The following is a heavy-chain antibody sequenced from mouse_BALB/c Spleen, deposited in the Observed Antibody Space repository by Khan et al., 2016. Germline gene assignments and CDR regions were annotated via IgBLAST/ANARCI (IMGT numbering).Heavy chain of an antibody. D-gene: IGHD1-1*01. CDR3: ARGGTTGSPFAY. Sequence: VQLQESGAELARPGASVKLSCKASGYTFTSYWMQWVKQRPGQGLEWIGAIYPGDGDTRYTQKFKGKATLTADKSSSTAYMQLSSLASEDSAVDYCARGGTTGSPFAYWGQGTLVTVSA. CDR2: IYPGDGDT. CDR1: GYTFTSYW. V-gene: IGHV1-87*01. J-gene: IGHJ3*01.